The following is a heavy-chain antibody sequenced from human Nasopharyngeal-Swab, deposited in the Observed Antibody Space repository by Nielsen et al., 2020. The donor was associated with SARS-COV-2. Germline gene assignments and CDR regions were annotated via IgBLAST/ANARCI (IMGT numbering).Heavy chain of an antibody. D-gene: IGHD3-3*01. Sequence: GESLKISCAASGFTFSSYSMNWVRQAPGKGLEWVSSISSSSSYIYYADSVKGRFTISRDNAKNSLYLQMNSLRAEDTAVYYCARVRDAYYDFWSGYAMDVWGQGTTVTVSS. CDR3: ARVRDAYYDFWSGYAMDV. CDR2: ISSSSSYI. J-gene: IGHJ6*02. V-gene: IGHV3-21*01. CDR1: GFTFSSYS.